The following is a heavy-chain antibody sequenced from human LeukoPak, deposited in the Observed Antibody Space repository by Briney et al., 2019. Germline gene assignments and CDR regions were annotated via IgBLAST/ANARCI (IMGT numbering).Heavy chain of an antibody. CDR3: AKGIRGFDY. V-gene: IGHV3-7*03. D-gene: IGHD3-3*02. Sequence: PGGSLRLSCAASGFTFSNYWLTWVRQAPGQGLEWVANIKQDGSEKHYVDSVKGRFTISRDNSKNTLYLQMNSLRVEDTAVYYCAKGIRGFDYWGQGTLVTVYS. CDR2: IKQDGSEK. J-gene: IGHJ4*02. CDR1: GFTFSNYW.